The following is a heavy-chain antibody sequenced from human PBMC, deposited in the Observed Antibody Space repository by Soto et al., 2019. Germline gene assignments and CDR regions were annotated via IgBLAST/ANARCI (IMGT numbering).Heavy chain of an antibody. D-gene: IGHD5-12*01. Sequence: EVQLVESGGGLVQPGGSLRLSCAASGFTFSSYWMSWVRQAPGKGLEWVANIKQDGSEKYYVDSVKGRFTISRDNAKNSLYLQMNGLRAEDTAVYYCARGERWLRFRFFDYWGQGTLVTVSS. V-gene: IGHV3-7*01. J-gene: IGHJ4*02. CDR3: ARGERWLRFRFFDY. CDR2: IKQDGSEK. CDR1: GFTFSSYW.